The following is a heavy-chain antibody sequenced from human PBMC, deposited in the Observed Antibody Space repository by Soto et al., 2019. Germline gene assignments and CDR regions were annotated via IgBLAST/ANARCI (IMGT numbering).Heavy chain of an antibody. CDR2: INPSAGST. CDR3: ARPTVTIHYRMDV. CDR1: GYTFTSYY. V-gene: IGHV1-46*03. Sequence: QVQLVQSGAEVKKPGASVKVSCKASGYTFTSYYMHWVRQAPGQGLEWMGIINPSAGSTSYAQKFHGRVXXTXDXXTSTVYMELSSLRSEDTAVYYCARPTVTIHYRMDVWGQGTTVTVSS. D-gene: IGHD4-17*01. J-gene: IGHJ6*02.